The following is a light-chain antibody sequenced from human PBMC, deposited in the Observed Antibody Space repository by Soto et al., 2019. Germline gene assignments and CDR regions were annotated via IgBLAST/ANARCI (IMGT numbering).Light chain of an antibody. CDR3: QQRSDWPST. CDR2: DSS. V-gene: IGKV3-11*01. CDR1: QSVGTY. Sequence: GXXXTXXCRASQSVGTYFAWYQQKPGEAPRLLIYDSSNRXTGIPAXXXXXXXXXXXXXXXSSLEPEDFAVYYCQQRSDWPSTFGGGTKVEXK. J-gene: IGKJ4*01.